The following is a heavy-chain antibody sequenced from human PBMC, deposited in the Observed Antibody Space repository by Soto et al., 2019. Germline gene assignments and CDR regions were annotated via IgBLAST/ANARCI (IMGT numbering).Heavy chain of an antibody. J-gene: IGHJ4*02. CDR2: VFHSGTT. Sequence: QVQLHESGPGLVKPSQTLSLTCTVSGGSINNGDHYWSWVRQPPGKGLEYIVYVFHSGTTYYNPSLQSRITMSVDTSKNQFSLMLSSVTAADTAVYYCASYYDSSGPTFDYWGQGLLVTVSS. V-gene: IGHV4-30-4*01. D-gene: IGHD3-22*01. CDR1: GGSINNGDHY. CDR3: ASYYDSSGPTFDY.